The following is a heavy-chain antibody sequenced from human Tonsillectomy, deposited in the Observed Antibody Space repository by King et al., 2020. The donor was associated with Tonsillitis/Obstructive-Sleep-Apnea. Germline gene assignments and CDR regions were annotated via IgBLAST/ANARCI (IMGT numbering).Heavy chain of an antibody. CDR2: INHSGST. CDR3: ARVTWAEYRTIWGPDAFDV. Sequence: VQLQQWGAGLLKPSETLSLTCAVYGGSFSGYYWSWIRQPPRKGLEWIGEINHSGSTNYNPSLKSRVTISVDTSKNQFSLKLSSVTAADTAVYYCARVTWAEYRTIWGPDAFDVWGQGTMVTVSS. V-gene: IGHV4-34*01. CDR1: GGSFSGYY. J-gene: IGHJ3*01. D-gene: IGHD6-6*01.